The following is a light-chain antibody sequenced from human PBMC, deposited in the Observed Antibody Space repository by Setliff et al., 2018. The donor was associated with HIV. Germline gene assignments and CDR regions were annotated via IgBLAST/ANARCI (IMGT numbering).Light chain of an antibody. CDR2: DVS. CDR3: CSYAGTYTSLYV. V-gene: IGLV2-11*01. Sequence: SALTQPRSVSGSPGKSVTISCTGTSSDVGGYNYVSWYQQHPDKAPKLIIYDVSKRPSGVPDRFSGSKSGNTASLTISGLHAEDEVDYYCCSYAGTYTSLYVFGTGTKVTVL. J-gene: IGLJ1*01. CDR1: SSDVGGYNY.